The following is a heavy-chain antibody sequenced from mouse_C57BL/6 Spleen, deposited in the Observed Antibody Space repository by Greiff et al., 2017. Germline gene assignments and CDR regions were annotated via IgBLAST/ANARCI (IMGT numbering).Heavy chain of an antibody. CDR3: ASTTVASYYFDY. CDR2: INPSSGYT. J-gene: IGHJ2*01. D-gene: IGHD1-1*01. CDR1: GYTFTSYT. V-gene: IGHV1-4*01. Sequence: VKLMESGAELARPGASVKMSCKASGYTFTSYTMHWVKQRPGQGLEWIGYINPSSGYTKYNQKFKDKATLTADKSSSTAYMQLSSLTSEDSAVYYCASTTVASYYFDYWGQGTTLTVSS.